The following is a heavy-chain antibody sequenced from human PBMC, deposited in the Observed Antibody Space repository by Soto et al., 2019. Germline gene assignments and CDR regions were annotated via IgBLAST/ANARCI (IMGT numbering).Heavy chain of an antibody. CDR3: AHSQQWLAGLGI. CDR1: GFSLSTSGVG. Sequence: QITLKESGPTLVKPTQTLTLTCTFSGFSLSTSGVGVGWIRQPPGKALEWLALIYWDDDKRYSPSLKSRLTIPKAXSKNQVVLTMTNMDPVDTATYYCAHSQQWLAGLGIWGQGTMVTVSS. J-gene: IGHJ3*02. CDR2: IYWDDDK. V-gene: IGHV2-5*02. D-gene: IGHD6-19*01.